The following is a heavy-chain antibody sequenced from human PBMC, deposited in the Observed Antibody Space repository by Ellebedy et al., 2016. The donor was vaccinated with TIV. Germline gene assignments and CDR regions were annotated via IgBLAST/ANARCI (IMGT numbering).Heavy chain of an antibody. CDR1: GGSFSSGGYY. J-gene: IGHJ4*02. Sequence: SETLSLXCTVSGGSFSSGGYYWTWIRQHPGKGLEWIGYIYYSGSTYYNPSLKSRLTISVDTSKNQFSLKVNSVTAADTAVYYCARDGSWGLAYWGQGTLVTVSS. V-gene: IGHV4-31*02. CDR3: ARDGSWGLAY. CDR2: IYYSGST. D-gene: IGHD2-15*01.